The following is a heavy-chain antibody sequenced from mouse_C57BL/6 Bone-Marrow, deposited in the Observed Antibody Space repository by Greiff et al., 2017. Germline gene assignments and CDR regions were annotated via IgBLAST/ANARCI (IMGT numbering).Heavy chain of an antibody. CDR3: AKRDYGSSYGFAY. CDR2: IDPANGNT. Sequence: EVKLEESVAELVRPGASVKLSCTASGFNIKNTYMHWVKQRPEQGLEWIGRIDPANGNTKYAPKFQGKATITADTSSNTAYLQLSSLTSEDTAIYYCAKRDYGSSYGFAYWGQGTLVTVSA. CDR1: GFNIKNTY. D-gene: IGHD1-1*01. V-gene: IGHV14-3*01. J-gene: IGHJ3*01.